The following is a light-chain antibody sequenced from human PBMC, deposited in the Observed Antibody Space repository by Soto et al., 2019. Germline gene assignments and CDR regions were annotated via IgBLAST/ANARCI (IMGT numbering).Light chain of an antibody. CDR2: SVS. CDR1: QTLSHKY. J-gene: IGKJ1*01. Sequence: VVLTQSPGTLSLSPGERATLSCRASQTLSHKYLAWFQQKAGQAPRLLIHSVSVRATGAPDRFSGSGSGTDSTLTISRLEPEDFAVYYCQLYSGSPWTFGQGTKVEV. CDR3: QLYSGSPWT. V-gene: IGKV3-20*01.